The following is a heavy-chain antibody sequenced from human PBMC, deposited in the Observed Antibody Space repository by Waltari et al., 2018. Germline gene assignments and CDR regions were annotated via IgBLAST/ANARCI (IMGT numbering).Heavy chain of an antibody. V-gene: IGHV3-48*04. D-gene: IGHD6-19*01. CDR1: GFTFRRYR. CDR2: ISSSSSTI. J-gene: IGHJ4*02. Sequence: EVQLVESGGGLVQPGGSLRLSCAASGFTFRRYRMNWVRQAPGKGLEWVSYISSSSSTIYYADSVKGRFTISRDNAKNSLFLQMNSLRAEDTAVYYCTRDLYGSGGDYFDPWGQGTLVTVSS. CDR3: TRDLYGSGGDYFDP.